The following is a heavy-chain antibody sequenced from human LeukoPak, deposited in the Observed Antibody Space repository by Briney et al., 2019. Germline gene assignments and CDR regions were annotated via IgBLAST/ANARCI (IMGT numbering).Heavy chain of an antibody. Sequence: PGGFLRLSCAASGSTFDDYAMHWVRQAPGKGLEWVSGISWNSGSIGYADSVKGRFTISRDNAKNSLYLQMNSLRAEDMALYYCAKGTQLLEDNWFDPWGQGTLVTVSS. CDR1: GSTFDDYA. CDR2: ISWNSGSI. D-gene: IGHD2-2*01. V-gene: IGHV3-9*03. CDR3: AKGTQLLEDNWFDP. J-gene: IGHJ5*02.